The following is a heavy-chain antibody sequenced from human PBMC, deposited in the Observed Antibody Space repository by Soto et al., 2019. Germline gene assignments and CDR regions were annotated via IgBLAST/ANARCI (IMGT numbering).Heavy chain of an antibody. J-gene: IGHJ6*02. CDR1: GFTFSSYA. CDR3: AKGSRSTSRLVRDYYYGMDV. V-gene: IGHV3-23*01. D-gene: IGHD2-2*01. CDR2: ISGSGGST. Sequence: GGSLRLSCAASGFTFSSYAMSWVRQAPGKGLEWVSAISGSGGSTYYADSVKGRFTISRDNSKNTLYLQMNSLRAEDTAVYYCAKGSRSTSRLVRDYYYGMDVWGQGTTVTVSS.